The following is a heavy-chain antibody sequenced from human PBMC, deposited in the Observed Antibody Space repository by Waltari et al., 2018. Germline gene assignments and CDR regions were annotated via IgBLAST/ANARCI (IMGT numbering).Heavy chain of an antibody. CDR2: IYYSGST. D-gene: IGHD1-26*01. CDR1: GGSISSGGSY. CDR3: ARDRVGATPYFDY. V-gene: IGHV4-31*03. J-gene: IGHJ4*02. Sequence: QVQLQESGPGLVKPSQTLSLTCTVSGGSISSGGSYWNWIRQHPGKGLEWIGYIYYSGSTYYNPSLKSRVTISVDTSKNQFSLKLSSVTAADTAVYYCARDRVGATPYFDYWGQGTLVTVSS.